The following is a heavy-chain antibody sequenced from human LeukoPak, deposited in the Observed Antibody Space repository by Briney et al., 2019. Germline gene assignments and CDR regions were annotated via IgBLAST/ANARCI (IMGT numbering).Heavy chain of an antibody. D-gene: IGHD4-17*01. Sequence: SETLSLTCTVSGGSISSSGYYWDWIRQPPGKGLEWIGSTFFSGSTYYNPSLKSRVTISVDTSKNQFSLTMNSVTAADTAVYYCTRDTGTTGEVKFDPWGQGTLVTVSS. CDR1: GGSISSSGYY. V-gene: IGHV4-39*07. CDR3: TRDTGTTGEVKFDP. CDR2: TFFSGST. J-gene: IGHJ5*02.